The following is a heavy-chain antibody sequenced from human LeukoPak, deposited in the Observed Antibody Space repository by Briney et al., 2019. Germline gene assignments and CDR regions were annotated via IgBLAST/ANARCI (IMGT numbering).Heavy chain of an antibody. CDR3: ARVLRYDNSGHDSFDI. D-gene: IGHD3-22*01. J-gene: IGHJ3*02. V-gene: IGHV3-7*01. Sequence: GGSLRLSCAASGFTFRSHWMNWVRQAPGKGLEWVANIKHGGSEKYYVDSVKGRFTISRDNAENSLYLQMNSLRAEDTAVYYCARVLRYDNSGHDSFDIWGQGTMVIVSS. CDR1: GFTFRSHW. CDR2: IKHGGSEK.